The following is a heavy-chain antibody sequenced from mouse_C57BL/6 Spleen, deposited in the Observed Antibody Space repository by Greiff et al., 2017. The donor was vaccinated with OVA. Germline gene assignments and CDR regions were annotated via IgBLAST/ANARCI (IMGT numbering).Heavy chain of an antibody. CDR1: GFNIKDDY. CDR3: TTGYYGSRTWFAY. J-gene: IGHJ3*01. Sequence: VQLQQSGAELVRPGASVKLSCTASGFNIKDDYMHWVKQRPEQGLEWIGWIDPENGDTEYASKFQGKATITADTSSNTAYLQLSSLTSEDTAVYYCTTGYYGSRTWFAYWGQGTLVTVSA. V-gene: IGHV14-4*01. D-gene: IGHD1-1*01. CDR2: IDPENGDT.